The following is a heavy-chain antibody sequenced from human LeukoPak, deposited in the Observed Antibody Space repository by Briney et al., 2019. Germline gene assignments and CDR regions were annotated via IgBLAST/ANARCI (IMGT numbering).Heavy chain of an antibody. Sequence: GESLKISCKGSGYSFTSYWIGWVRQMPGKGLEWVSGISGSGGTTYYADSVKGRFTISRDNSKNTLYLQMNSLRAEDTAVYYCARSSGYCSSTSCYTGHIDYWGQGTLVTVSS. CDR2: ISGSGGTT. V-gene: IGHV3-23*01. D-gene: IGHD2-2*02. CDR1: GYSFTSYW. J-gene: IGHJ4*02. CDR3: ARSSGYCSSTSCYTGHIDY.